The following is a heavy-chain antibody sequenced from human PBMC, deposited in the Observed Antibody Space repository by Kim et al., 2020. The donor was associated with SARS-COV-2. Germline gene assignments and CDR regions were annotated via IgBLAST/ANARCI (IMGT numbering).Heavy chain of an antibody. V-gene: IGHV4-61*02. J-gene: IGHJ4*02. D-gene: IGHD6-19*01. CDR1: GGSISSGSYY. CDR2: IYTSGST. Sequence: SETLSLTCTVSGGSISSGSYYWSWIRQPAGKGLEWIGRIYTSGSTNYNPSLKSRVTISVDTSKNQFSLKLSSVTAADTAVYYCARDRGGSSGWYSAFDYWGQGTLVTVSS. CDR3: ARDRGGSSGWYSAFDY.